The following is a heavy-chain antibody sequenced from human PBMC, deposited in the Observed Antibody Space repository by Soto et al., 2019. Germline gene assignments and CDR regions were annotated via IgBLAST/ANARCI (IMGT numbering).Heavy chain of an antibody. CDR2: INHSGST. Sequence: PSETLSLTCAVYGGSFSGYYWSWIRQPPGKGLEWIGEINHSGSTNYNPSLKSRVTISVDTSENQFSLKLSSVTAADTAVYYCARGRFLSDREGWFDPWGQGTLVTVSS. CDR3: ARGRFLSDREGWFDP. CDR1: GGSFSGYY. J-gene: IGHJ5*02. V-gene: IGHV4-34*01.